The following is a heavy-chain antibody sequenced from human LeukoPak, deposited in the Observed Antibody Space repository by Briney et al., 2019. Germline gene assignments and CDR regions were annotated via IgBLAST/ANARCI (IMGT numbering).Heavy chain of an antibody. CDR2: ISGSGGST. Sequence: PGGSLRLSCAASGFTFSSYAMSWVRQAPGKGLEWVSAISGSGGSTYYADSEKGRFTISRDNSKNTLYLQMNSLRAEDTAVYYCAKASSITMIVVVIPFDYWGQGTLVTVSS. J-gene: IGHJ4*02. D-gene: IGHD3-22*01. CDR3: AKASSITMIVVVIPFDY. CDR1: GFTFSSYA. V-gene: IGHV3-23*01.